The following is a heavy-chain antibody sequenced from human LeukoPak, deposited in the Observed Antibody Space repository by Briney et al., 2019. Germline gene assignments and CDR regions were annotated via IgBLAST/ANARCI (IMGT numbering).Heavy chain of an antibody. J-gene: IGHJ4*02. Sequence: PGGSLRLSCAASGFPFSNHGMHWVRQAPGKGLQWVAVIWYDGSNKYYADSVKGRFTISRDNSKNTLSLQMNSLRAEDTAVYYCARELPPLEKYYFDYWGQGTLVTVSS. D-gene: IGHD3-3*01. V-gene: IGHV3-33*08. CDR3: ARELPPLEKYYFDY. CDR1: GFPFSNHG. CDR2: IWYDGSNK.